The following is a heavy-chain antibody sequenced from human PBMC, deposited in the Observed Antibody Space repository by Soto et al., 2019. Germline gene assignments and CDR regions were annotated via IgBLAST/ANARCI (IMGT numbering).Heavy chain of an antibody. Sequence: SETLSLTCTVSGGSISSYYWSWIRQPPGKGLEWIGYIYYSGSTNYNPSLKSRVTISVDTSKNQFSLKLSSVTAADTAVYYCARKAQEIGRGRDWYFDLWGRGTLVTVSS. D-gene: IGHD2-15*01. J-gene: IGHJ2*01. CDR2: IYYSGST. CDR1: GGSISSYY. V-gene: IGHV4-59*01. CDR3: ARKAQEIGRGRDWYFDL.